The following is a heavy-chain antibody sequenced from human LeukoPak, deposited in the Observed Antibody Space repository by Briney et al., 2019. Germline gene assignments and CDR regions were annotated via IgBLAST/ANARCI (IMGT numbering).Heavy chain of an antibody. Sequence: GGSLRLSCAASGFTFSDHYMEWVRQAPGKGLEWVGRIRNKANSYITEYATSVKGRFTISRDDSKNSLYLQMNSLKTEDTAVYYCARDLSAAGGTNDLWGQGTLVTVSS. CDR3: ARDLSAAGGTNDL. CDR2: IRNKANSYIT. J-gene: IGHJ4*02. D-gene: IGHD6-13*01. CDR1: GFTFSDHY. V-gene: IGHV3-72*01.